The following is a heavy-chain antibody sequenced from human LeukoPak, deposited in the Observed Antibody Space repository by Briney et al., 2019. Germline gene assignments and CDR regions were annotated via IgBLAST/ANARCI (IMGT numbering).Heavy chain of an antibody. V-gene: IGHV1-69*04. Sequence: GASVKVSCKASGGTFSSYAISWVRQAPGQGLEWMGRIIPILGIANYAQKFQGRVTITADKSTSTAYMELSSLRSEDTAVYYCATARRWLPDAFDIWGQGTMVTVSS. CDR3: ATARRWLPDAFDI. J-gene: IGHJ3*02. CDR1: GGTFSSYA. CDR2: IIPILGIA. D-gene: IGHD5-24*01.